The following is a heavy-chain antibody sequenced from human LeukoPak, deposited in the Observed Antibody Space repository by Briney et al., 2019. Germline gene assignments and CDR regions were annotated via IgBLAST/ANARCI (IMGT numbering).Heavy chain of an antibody. CDR3: ARGYCSSTSCAIGYGMDV. J-gene: IGHJ6*02. CDR1: GFSFSTYA. Sequence: PGGSLRLSCAASGFSFSTYAMNWVRQAPGKGLEWLSYISGSSNTIYYADSVKGRFTVSRDNAKNSLHLQMNSLRTEDTAVYYCARGYCSSTSCAIGYGMDVWGQGTTVTVSS. D-gene: IGHD2-2*01. V-gene: IGHV3-48*04. CDR2: ISGSSNTI.